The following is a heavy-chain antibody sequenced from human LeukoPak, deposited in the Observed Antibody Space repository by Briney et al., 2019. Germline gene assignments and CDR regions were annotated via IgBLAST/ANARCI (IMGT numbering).Heavy chain of an antibody. J-gene: IGHJ4*02. CDR2: ISGSGGSI. CDR3: AKTPLAVAPGDYFDC. CDR1: GFTFSSYA. Sequence: GGSLRLSCGASGFTFSSYAMSWVRQAPGKGLEWVSGISGSGGSIYYADSVKGRFTISRDNSKNTLYLQMNSLRAEDTAVYYCAKTPLAVAPGDYFDCWGQGTLVTVSS. V-gene: IGHV3-23*01. D-gene: IGHD6-19*01.